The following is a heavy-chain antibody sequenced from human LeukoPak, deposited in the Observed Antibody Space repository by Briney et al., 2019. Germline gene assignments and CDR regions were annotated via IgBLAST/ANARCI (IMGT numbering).Heavy chain of an antibody. Sequence: GGSLRLSCAASGFTVSSNYMSWVRQAPGKGLEWVSVIYSGGNTYYADSVKGRFTISRDNSKNTLYLQMNSLRSEDTAVYYCATVYHDYGGSYPRNAFDIWGQGTMVTVSS. V-gene: IGHV3-53*05. CDR3: ATVYHDYGGSYPRNAFDI. J-gene: IGHJ3*02. CDR1: GFTVSSNY. D-gene: IGHD4-23*01. CDR2: IYSGGNT.